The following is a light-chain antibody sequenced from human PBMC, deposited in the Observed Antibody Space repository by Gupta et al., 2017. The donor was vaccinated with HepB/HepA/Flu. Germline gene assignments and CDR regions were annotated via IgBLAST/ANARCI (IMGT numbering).Light chain of an antibody. V-gene: IGKV3-11*01. CDR3: QLRSNWPPSIT. Sequence: EIVLTPSPATRSLSPGERATLSCRASQSVSSYLAWYQQKHGQAPRLLIYDASNRATGIPARFSGSGSGTDFTLTISSLEPEDFAVYYCQLRSNWPPSITCGQGTRLEIK. J-gene: IGKJ5*01. CDR2: DAS. CDR1: QSVSSY.